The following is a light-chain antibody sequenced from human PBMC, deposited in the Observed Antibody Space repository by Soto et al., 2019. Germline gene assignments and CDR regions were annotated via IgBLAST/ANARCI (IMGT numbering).Light chain of an antibody. J-gene: IGKJ1*01. V-gene: IGKV3-20*01. CDR3: QQYGSSPWT. Sequence: EIVLTQSIGILSLSPGERAILSCRASQSISSNYLAWFQQKPGQAPRLLMYGASSRATGIPDRFSGSGSGTDFTLIIRRLEPEDFAVYYCQQYGSSPWTFGQGTKV. CDR1: QSISSNY. CDR2: GAS.